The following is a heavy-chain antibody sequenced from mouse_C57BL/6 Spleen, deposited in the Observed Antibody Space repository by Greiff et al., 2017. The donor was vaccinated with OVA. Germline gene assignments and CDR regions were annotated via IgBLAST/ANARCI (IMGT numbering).Heavy chain of an antibody. D-gene: IGHD2-3*01. V-gene: IGHV1-61*01. J-gene: IGHJ1*03. CDR1: GYTFTSYW. Sequence: QVQLQQPGAELVRPGSSVKLSCKASGYTFTSYWMDWVKQRPGQGLEWIGNIYPSDSETHYNQKFKDKATLTVDKSSSTAYMQLSSLTSEDSAVYYCARSDGGHVDVWGTGTTVTVSS. CDR2: IYPSDSET. CDR3: ARSDGGHVDV.